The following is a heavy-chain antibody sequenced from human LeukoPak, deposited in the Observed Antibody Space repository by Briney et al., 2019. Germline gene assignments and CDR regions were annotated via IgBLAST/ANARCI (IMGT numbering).Heavy chain of an antibody. J-gene: IGHJ3*02. V-gene: IGHV3-33*08. CDR1: GFTVSSNY. CDR3: VRERGPYNAFDI. D-gene: IGHD2-21*01. CDR2: IWSDGNNK. Sequence: GGSLRLSCAASGFTVSSNYMSWVRQAPGKGLKWVSVIWSDGNNKFYVDSVKGRFTIFRDNSKNTLDLQLNSLRAEDTAMYYCVRERGPYNAFDIWGQGTMVTVSS.